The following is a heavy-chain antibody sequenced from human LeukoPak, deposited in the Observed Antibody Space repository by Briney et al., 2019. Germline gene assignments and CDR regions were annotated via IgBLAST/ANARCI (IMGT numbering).Heavy chain of an antibody. V-gene: IGHV3-15*01. J-gene: IGHJ6*04. CDR2: IKSKTDGGTT. D-gene: IGHD3-9*01. Sequence: PGGSLRLSCAASGFTFSNAWMSWVRQAPGKGLEWVGRIKSKTDGGTTDYAAPVKGRFTISRDDSKNTLYLQMNSLKTEDTAVYYCTTDAFDYDILTGYYSPGMDVRGKGTTVTVSS. CDR3: TTDAFDYDILTGYYSPGMDV. CDR1: GFTFSNAW.